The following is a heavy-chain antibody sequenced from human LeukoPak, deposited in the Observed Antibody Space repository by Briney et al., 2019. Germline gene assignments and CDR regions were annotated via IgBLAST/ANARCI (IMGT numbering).Heavy chain of an antibody. V-gene: IGHV1-8*01. J-gene: IGHJ3*02. CDR2: MNPNSGNT. CDR1: GYTFTSYD. Sequence: ASVKVSCKASGYTFTSYDINWVRQATGQGLEWMGWMNPNSGNTGYAQKFQGRVTMTRNTSISTAYMELSSLRSEDTAVYYCAGFYGSGSYYKLDAFDIWGQGTMVTVSS. D-gene: IGHD3-10*01. CDR3: AGFYGSGSYYKLDAFDI.